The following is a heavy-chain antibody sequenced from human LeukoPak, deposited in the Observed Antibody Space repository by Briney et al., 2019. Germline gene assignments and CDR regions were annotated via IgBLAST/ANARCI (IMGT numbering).Heavy chain of an antibody. CDR3: ARAGDVLRYFDWLSPGGAPDY. V-gene: IGHV1-2*04. J-gene: IGHJ4*02. CDR1: GYTFTGYY. CDR2: INPNSGGT. Sequence: GASVKVSFKASGYTFTGYYTHWVRQAPGQGLEWMGWINPNSGGTNYAQKFQGWVTMTRDTSISTAYMELSRLRSDDTAVYYCARAGDVLRYFDWLSPGGAPDYWGQGTLVTVSS. D-gene: IGHD3-9*01.